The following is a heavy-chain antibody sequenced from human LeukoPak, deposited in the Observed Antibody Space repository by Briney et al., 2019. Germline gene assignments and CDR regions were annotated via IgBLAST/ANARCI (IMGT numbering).Heavy chain of an antibody. D-gene: IGHD6-19*01. V-gene: IGHV4-39*01. Sequence: NPSETLSLTCTVSGGSISISRYYWGWIRQPPGKGLEWIGNVYYSGSIFQNPSLKSRVTISVDTSKNQFSLKLSSVTAADTAVYYCARGGIAVAGTDFDYWGQGTLVTVSS. J-gene: IGHJ4*02. CDR2: VYYSGSI. CDR1: GGSISISRYY. CDR3: ARGGIAVAGTDFDY.